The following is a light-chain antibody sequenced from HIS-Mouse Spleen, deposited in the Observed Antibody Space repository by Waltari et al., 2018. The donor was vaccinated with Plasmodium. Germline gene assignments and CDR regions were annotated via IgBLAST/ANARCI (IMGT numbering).Light chain of an antibody. CDR1: ALPKKY. Sequence: SYELTQPPSVSVSPGPTARITCSGDALPKKYAYWYQKKSGQAPVLVIYGDSKRPSGIPERFSGSSSGTMATLTISGAQVEDEADYYCYSTDSSGNHRVFGGGTKLTVL. V-gene: IGLV3-10*01. J-gene: IGLJ3*02. CDR2: GDS. CDR3: YSTDSSGNHRV.